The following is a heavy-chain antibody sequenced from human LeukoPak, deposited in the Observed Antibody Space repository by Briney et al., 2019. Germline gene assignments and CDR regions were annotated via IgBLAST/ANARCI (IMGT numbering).Heavy chain of an antibody. CDR2: IIPIFGTA. CDR1: GGTFSSYA. Sequence: ASVKVSCKASGGTFSSYAISWVRQAPGQGLEWMGGIIPIFGTANYAQKFQGRVTITADESTSTAYMELSSLRSEDTAVYYCARGGDEVWSGYFDEDGPFDPWGQGTLVTVSS. D-gene: IGHD3-3*01. CDR3: ARGGDEVWSGYFDEDGPFDP. V-gene: IGHV1-69*13. J-gene: IGHJ5*02.